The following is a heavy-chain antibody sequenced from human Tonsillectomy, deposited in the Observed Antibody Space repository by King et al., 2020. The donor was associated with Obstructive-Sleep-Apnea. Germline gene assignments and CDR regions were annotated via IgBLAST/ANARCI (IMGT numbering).Heavy chain of an antibody. J-gene: IGHJ4*02. CDR3: AREDRDYGDYGFDY. Sequence: VQLVESGGGVVQPGESLRLSCAASGFTFSSYGRAWVRQAPGKGLEWVANIKQDGSEDYYVDSVKGRFTIYRDNTKKSLNLQMNSLRAEDTGVYYCAREDRDYGDYGFDYWGQGTLVTVSS. CDR2: IKQDGSED. V-gene: IGHV3-7*01. CDR1: GFTFSSYG. D-gene: IGHD4-17*01.